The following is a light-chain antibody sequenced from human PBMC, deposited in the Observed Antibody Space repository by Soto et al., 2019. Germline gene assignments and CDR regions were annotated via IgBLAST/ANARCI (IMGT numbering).Light chain of an antibody. CDR1: QTISRY. CDR3: QQSYVTPA. J-gene: IGKJ1*01. CDR2: AAS. V-gene: IGKV1-39*01. Sequence: IQMTQSPSSLSASVGDRVTITCRASQTISRYLNWYQQKPGKAPQLLIYAASSLQSGVPSRFSGSGSGTDFTLTISSLQPDDFATYYCQQSYVTPAFGQGTKVDIK.